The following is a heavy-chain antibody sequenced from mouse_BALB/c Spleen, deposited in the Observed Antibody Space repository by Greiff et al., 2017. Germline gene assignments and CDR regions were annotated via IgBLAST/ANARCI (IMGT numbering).Heavy chain of an antibody. Sequence: QVTLKVSGAELVRPGTSVKVSCKASGYAFTNYLIEWVKQRPGQGLEWIGVINPGSGGTNYNEKFKGKATLTADKSSSTAYMQLSSLTSDDSAVYFCARGDDFAMDYWGQGTSVTVSS. V-gene: IGHV1-54*01. D-gene: IGHD2-4*01. J-gene: IGHJ4*01. CDR3: ARGDDFAMDY. CDR2: INPGSGGT. CDR1: GYAFTNYL.